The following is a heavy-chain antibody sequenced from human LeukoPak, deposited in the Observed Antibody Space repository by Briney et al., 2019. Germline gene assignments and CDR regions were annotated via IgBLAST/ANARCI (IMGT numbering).Heavy chain of an antibody. CDR2: IKQDGSEK. CDR1: GFTFSNYA. V-gene: IGHV3-7*01. D-gene: IGHD3-10*01. CDR3: ASDGLPYYYGSGSYYGYFDY. J-gene: IGHJ4*02. Sequence: GGSLRLSCAASGFTFSNYAMSWVRQAPGKGLEWVANIKQDGSEKYYVDSVKGRFTISRDNAKNSLYLQMNSLRAEDTAVYYCASDGLPYYYGSGSYYGYFDYWGQGTLVTVSS.